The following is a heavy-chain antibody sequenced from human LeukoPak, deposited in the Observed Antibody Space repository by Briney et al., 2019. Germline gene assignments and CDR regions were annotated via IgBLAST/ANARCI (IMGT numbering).Heavy chain of an antibody. V-gene: IGHV4-39*02. CDR3: AREVFGPGGAFDI. CDR1: GGSISSSSYY. J-gene: IGHJ3*02. D-gene: IGHD3-16*01. Sequence: SETLSLTCTVSGGSISSSSYYWGWIRQPPGKGLEWIGSIYYSGSTYYNPSLKSRVTISVDTSKNQFSLKLSSVTAADRAVYYCAREVFGPGGAFDIWGQGTMVTVSS. CDR2: IYYSGST.